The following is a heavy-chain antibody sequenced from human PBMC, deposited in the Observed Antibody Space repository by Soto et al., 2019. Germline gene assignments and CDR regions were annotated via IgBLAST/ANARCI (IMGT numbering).Heavy chain of an antibody. CDR2: ISYDGSNK. Sequence: QVQLVESGGGVVQPGRYLRLSCAASGFTFSSYGMHWVRQAPGKGLEWVAVISYDGSNKYYADSVKGRFTISRDNSKNTLYLQMNSLRAEDTAVYYCAKDLYRYGWRNFDYWGQGTLVTVSS. J-gene: IGHJ4*02. CDR3: AKDLYRYGWRNFDY. D-gene: IGHD5-18*01. V-gene: IGHV3-30*18. CDR1: GFTFSSYG.